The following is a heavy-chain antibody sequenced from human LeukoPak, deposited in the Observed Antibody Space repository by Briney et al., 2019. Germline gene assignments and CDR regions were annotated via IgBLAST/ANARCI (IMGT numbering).Heavy chain of an antibody. Sequence: SVKVSCKASGGTFSSYAISWVRQAPGQGLEWMGRIIPIFGIANYAQKFQGSVTITADKSKSTAYMELSSLRSEDTAVYYCARSWRRRYSLNLPPPRYYYYGMDVWGQGTTVTVSS. CDR3: ARSWRRRYSLNLPPPRYYYYGMDV. CDR2: IIPIFGIA. CDR1: GGTFSSYA. J-gene: IGHJ6*02. D-gene: IGHD5-18*01. V-gene: IGHV1-69*04.